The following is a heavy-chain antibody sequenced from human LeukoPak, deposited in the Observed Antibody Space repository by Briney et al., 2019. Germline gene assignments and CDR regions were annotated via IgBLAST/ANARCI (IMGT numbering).Heavy chain of an antibody. CDR2: ISWNSGSI. V-gene: IGHV3-9*03. CDR1: GFTFDDYA. J-gene: IGHJ4*02. Sequence: ARSLRLSCAASGFTFDDYAMHWVRQAPGKGLEWVSGISWNSGSIGYADSVKGRFTISRDNAKNSLYLQMNSLRAEDMALYYCAKGLSSGWYSAGDYWGQGTLVPVSS. CDR3: AKGLSSGWYSAGDY. D-gene: IGHD6-19*01.